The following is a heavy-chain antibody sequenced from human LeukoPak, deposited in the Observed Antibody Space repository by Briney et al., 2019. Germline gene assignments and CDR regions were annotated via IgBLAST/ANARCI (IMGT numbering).Heavy chain of an antibody. CDR3: GTTGTTSDFDY. J-gene: IGHJ4*02. D-gene: IGHD1-1*01. CDR1: GFTFSNYG. V-gene: IGHV3-30*03. Sequence: PGRSLRLSCAASGFTFSNYGMHWVRQAPGKGLEWVAVMSYDGSNKYYADSVKGRFTISRDNSKNTLYLQMNSLRAEDTAVYYCGTTGTTSDFDYWGQGTLVTVSS. CDR2: MSYDGSNK.